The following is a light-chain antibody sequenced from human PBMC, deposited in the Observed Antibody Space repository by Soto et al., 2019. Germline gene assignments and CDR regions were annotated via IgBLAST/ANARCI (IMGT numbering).Light chain of an antibody. CDR2: ANN. CDR1: SSNIGSNT. V-gene: IGLV1-44*01. Sequence: QTVVTQPPSASGTPGQRVTISCSGSSSNIGSNTVNWYQQLPGTAPKLLIHANNQRPSGVPDRFSGSKSGTSASLAISWLQSEEADYYCAAWDDSLNGYVFGTGTKLTV. J-gene: IGLJ1*01. CDR3: AAWDDSLNGYV.